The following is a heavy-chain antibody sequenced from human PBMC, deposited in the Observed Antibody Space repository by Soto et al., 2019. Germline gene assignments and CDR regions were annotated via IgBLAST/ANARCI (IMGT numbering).Heavy chain of an antibody. CDR2: INSDGSST. D-gene: IGHD3-10*01. V-gene: IGHV3-74*01. CDR3: ARDPKSGGMDV. J-gene: IGHJ6*02. Sequence: GGSLRLSCAASGFTFSSYWMHWVRQAPGKGLVWVSRINSDGSSTSYADSVKGRFIISRDNAKNTLYLQMNSLRAEDTAVYYCARDPKSGGMDVWGQGTTVTVSS. CDR1: GFTFSSYW.